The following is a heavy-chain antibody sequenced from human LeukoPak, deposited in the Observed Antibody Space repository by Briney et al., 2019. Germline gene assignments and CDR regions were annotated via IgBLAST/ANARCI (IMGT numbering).Heavy chain of an antibody. D-gene: IGHD6-6*01. J-gene: IGHJ4*02. CDR1: GFTFSTYW. V-gene: IGHV3-74*01. Sequence: GGSLRLSCAASGFTFSTYWMHWVRQAPGKGLVWVSRIDNGGSTTLYADSVRGRFIISRDNAKNTLYLQMNSLRPEDTAIYYCARVRSDYSSSSPPDYWGQGTLVTVSS. CDR2: IDNGGSTT. CDR3: ARVRSDYSSSSPPDY.